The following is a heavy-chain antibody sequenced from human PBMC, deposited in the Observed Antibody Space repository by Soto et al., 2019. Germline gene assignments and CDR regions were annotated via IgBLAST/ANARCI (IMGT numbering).Heavy chain of an antibody. Sequence: QVQLVQSGAEVKKPGSSVKVSCKASGGTFSSYTISWVRQAPGQGLEWMGRIIPILGIANYAQKFQGRVTITAAKSTSTAYMELSSLRSEDTAVYDCAKPGGYDSPRDYWGQGTLVTVSS. CDR3: AKPGGYDSPRDY. J-gene: IGHJ4*02. CDR2: IIPILGIA. CDR1: GGTFSSYT. V-gene: IGHV1-69*02. D-gene: IGHD5-12*01.